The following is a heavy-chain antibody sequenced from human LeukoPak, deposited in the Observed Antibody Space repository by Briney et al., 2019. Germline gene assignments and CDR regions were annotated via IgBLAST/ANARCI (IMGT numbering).Heavy chain of an antibody. CDR3: ARGGYYDSNDYLAF. Sequence: GGSLRLSCAASGFTFRDYYMSWIRQAPGKGLEWVSDISSSGSTIYYADSVKGRFTISRDNAKNSLYLRMNSLRDEDTAIYYCARGGYYDSNDYLAFWGQGTLVTVSS. D-gene: IGHD3-22*01. CDR2: ISSSGSTI. V-gene: IGHV3-11*01. J-gene: IGHJ4*02. CDR1: GFTFRDYY.